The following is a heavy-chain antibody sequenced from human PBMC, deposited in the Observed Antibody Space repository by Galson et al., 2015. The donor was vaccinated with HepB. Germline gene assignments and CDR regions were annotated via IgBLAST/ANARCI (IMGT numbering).Heavy chain of an antibody. J-gene: IGHJ4*02. V-gene: IGHV3-23*01. CDR3: AKDVEQWLQTTFDY. Sequence: SLRLSCAASGFTFSSYAMSWVRQAPGKGLEWVSAISGSGGSTYYADSVKGRFTISRDNSKNTLYLQMNSLGAEDTAVYYCAKDVEQWLQTTFDYWGQGTLVTVSS. D-gene: IGHD6-19*01. CDR1: GFTFSSYA. CDR2: ISGSGGST.